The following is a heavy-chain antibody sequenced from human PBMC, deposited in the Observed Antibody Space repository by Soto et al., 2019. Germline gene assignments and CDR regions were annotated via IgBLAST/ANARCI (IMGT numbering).Heavy chain of an antibody. J-gene: IGHJ4*02. V-gene: IGHV1-69*06. CDR3: ARSPGVFDY. CDR1: GGTFSSLA. D-gene: IGHD3-10*01. CDR2: LVPVFGTA. Sequence: QVQLVQSGAEVKKPGSSVKVSCKASGGTFSSLAISWVRQAPGQGLEWMGGLVPVFGTANYAQKFQDRVTITADKSTSTSYMELISLRSDDTAVYYCARSPGVFDYWGQGTLVTVSS.